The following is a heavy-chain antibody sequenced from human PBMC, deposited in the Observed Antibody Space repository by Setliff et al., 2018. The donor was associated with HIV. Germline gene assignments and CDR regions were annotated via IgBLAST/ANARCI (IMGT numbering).Heavy chain of an antibody. CDR3: ASSGWLPYFDY. V-gene: IGHV4-61*02. D-gene: IGHD6-19*01. Sequence: SETLSLTCTVSGGSISSGSYYWSWIRQPAGKGLEWIGRIYTSGSTNYNPSLKSRVTISVDTSKNQFSLKLSSGTAADTAVYYCASSGWLPYFDYWGQGTLVTVSS. CDR2: IYTSGST. CDR1: GGSISSGSYY. J-gene: IGHJ4*02.